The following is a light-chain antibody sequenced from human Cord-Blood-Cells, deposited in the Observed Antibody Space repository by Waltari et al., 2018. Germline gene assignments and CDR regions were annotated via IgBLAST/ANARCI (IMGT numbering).Light chain of an antibody. CDR3: QQYGSSPDS. CDR2: GAS. V-gene: IGKV3-20*01. CDR1: KSVSSSY. Sequence: VLTQSPGTLSLSRGERATLSCRARKSVSSSYLAWYQQKPGQAPRLLIYGASSRATGIPDRFSGSGSGTDFTLTINRLEPEDFAVYYCQQYGSSPDSFGQGTKLEI. J-gene: IGKJ2*03.